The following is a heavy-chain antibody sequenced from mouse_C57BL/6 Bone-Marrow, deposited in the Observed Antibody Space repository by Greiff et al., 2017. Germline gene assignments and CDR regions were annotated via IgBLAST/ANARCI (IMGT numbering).Heavy chain of an antibody. CDR3: ARDGFYYDYDVAWFAY. CDR2: ISYDGSN. D-gene: IGHD2-4*01. J-gene: IGHJ3*01. CDR1: GYSITSGYY. V-gene: IGHV3-6*01. Sequence: EVQLQQSGPGLVKPSQSLSLTCSVTGYSITSGYYWNWIRQFPGNKLEWMGYISYDGSNNYNPSLKNQISITRDTSKNQFFLKLNSVTTEDTATYYCARDGFYYDYDVAWFAYWGQETLVTVSA.